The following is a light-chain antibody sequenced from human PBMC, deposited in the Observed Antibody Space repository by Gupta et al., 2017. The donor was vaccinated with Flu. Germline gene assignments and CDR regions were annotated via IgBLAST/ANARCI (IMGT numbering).Light chain of an antibody. Sequence: DIQMTQSPSSLSASVGDSVTITCRTSHRISSYLNWDQQKPGKAPKLLITAGSHLQSGVPSRFSGSGSGTDFTLTRSRLQTDDFATYYCQQSYNYAFGPGTKVDL. CDR2: AGS. V-gene: IGKV1-39*01. CDR3: QQSYNYA. J-gene: IGKJ3*01. CDR1: HRISSY.